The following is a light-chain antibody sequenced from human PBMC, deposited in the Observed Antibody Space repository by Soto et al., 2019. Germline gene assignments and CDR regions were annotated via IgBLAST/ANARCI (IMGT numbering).Light chain of an antibody. V-gene: IGKV1-39*01. CDR1: QSISTS. J-gene: IGKJ4*01. CDR3: KQSKSFPLT. Sequence: DIQMTQSPSSLSASVGDRVTITCRASQSISTSLIWYQQKLGKAPNLLIYAASSLQSGLPSRFSGSGSGTDFTLTISSLQPEDFATYYCKQSKSFPLTFGGGTKVDIK. CDR2: AAS.